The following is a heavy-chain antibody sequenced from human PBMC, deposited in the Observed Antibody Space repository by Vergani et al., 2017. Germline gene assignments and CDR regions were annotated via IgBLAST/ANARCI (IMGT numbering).Heavy chain of an antibody. J-gene: IGHJ3*02. CDR3: ARQRRSSGSYTGAVDI. CDR2: IYYSGST. V-gene: IGHV4-39*01. D-gene: IGHD3-10*01. Sequence: QLQLQESGPGLVKPSETLSLTCTVSGGSISSSSYYWGWLRQPPGKGLEWIGSIYYSGSTYYNPSLKSRVNISVDTSKNQFSLKLSSVTAADTAVYYCARQRRSSGSYTGAVDIWGQGTMVTVSS. CDR1: GGSISSSSYY.